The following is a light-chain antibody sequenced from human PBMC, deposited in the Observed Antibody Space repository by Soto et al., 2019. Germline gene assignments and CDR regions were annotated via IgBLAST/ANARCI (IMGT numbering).Light chain of an antibody. CDR1: QSVLYSSNNKNY. J-gene: IGKJ4*01. V-gene: IGKV4-1*01. CDR3: QQYNSIPPT. CDR2: WTS. Sequence: DIVMTQSPDSLAVSLGERATINCKSSQSVLYSSNNKNYVAWYQQKAGQPPHRLIYWTSVRESGVPDRISGSGSGTDFTLTISSLQAEDVAVYYCQQYNSIPPTFGGGTKVEIK.